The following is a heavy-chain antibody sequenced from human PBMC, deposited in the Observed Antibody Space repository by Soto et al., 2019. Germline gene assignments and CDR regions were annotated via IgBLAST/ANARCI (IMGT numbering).Heavy chain of an antibody. CDR2: INHSGST. CDR1: GGSFSGYY. CDR3: ARGRGYCSGGSCYHGRYFDY. Sequence: SETLSLTSAVYGGSFSGYYCSWIRQPPGKGLEWIGEINHSGSTNYNPSLKSRVTISVDTSKNQFSLKLSSVTAADTAVYYCARGRGYCSGGSCYHGRYFDYWGQGTLVTVSS. D-gene: IGHD2-15*01. J-gene: IGHJ4*02. V-gene: IGHV4-34*01.